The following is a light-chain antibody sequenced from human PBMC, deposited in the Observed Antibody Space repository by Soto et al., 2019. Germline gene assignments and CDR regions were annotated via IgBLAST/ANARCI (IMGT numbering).Light chain of an antibody. J-gene: IGLJ1*01. Sequence: QSALTQPPSASGSPGQSVTISCTGTSSDVGGHNYVSWYQQHPGKAPKLMIYEVSNRPSGVSNRFSGSKSGNTASLTISGLQAEDEADYYCAAWDARLSGYVFGTGTKVTVL. CDR2: EVS. CDR3: AAWDARLSGYV. CDR1: SSDVGGHNY. V-gene: IGLV2-14*01.